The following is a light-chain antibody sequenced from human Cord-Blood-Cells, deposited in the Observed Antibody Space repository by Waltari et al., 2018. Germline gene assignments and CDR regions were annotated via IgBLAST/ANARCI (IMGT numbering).Light chain of an antibody. Sequence: DIQFTQSPSSLSESVGDSVTITCQASQDISNYLNWYQQRPGKAPKLLIYDASNLETEVPSRFSGSGSGSDFTFTSSSRQPEDIATYYSQQYDNLPLTFGGGTKVEIK. CDR2: DAS. CDR3: QQYDNLPLT. V-gene: IGKV1-33*01. CDR1: QDISNY. J-gene: IGKJ4*01.